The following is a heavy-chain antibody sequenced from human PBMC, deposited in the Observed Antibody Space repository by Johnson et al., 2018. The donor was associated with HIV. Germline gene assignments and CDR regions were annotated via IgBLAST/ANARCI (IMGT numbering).Heavy chain of an antibody. CDR3: ATVWRNEGRHAFDI. V-gene: IGHV3-23*01. CDR1: GFTFSSYA. CDR2: ISGGGGST. J-gene: IGHJ3*02. Sequence: VQLMESGGGLVQPGGSLRLSCAASGFTFSSYAMHWVRQAPGKGLEWVSAISGGGGSTYYADSVKGRFTISRDNSKNSLYLQMTNLRAEDTAVYFCATVWRNEGRHAFDIWGQGTMVTVAS. D-gene: IGHD1-1*01.